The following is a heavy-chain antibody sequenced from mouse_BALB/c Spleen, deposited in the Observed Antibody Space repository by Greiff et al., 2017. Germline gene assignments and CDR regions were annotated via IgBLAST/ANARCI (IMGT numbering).Heavy chain of an antibody. V-gene: IGHV1S56*01. CDR3: ARSGGNEFAY. CDR1: GYTFTSYY. D-gene: IGHD2-1*01. Sequence: VQLQQSGPELVKPGASVRISCKASGYTFTSYYIHWVKQRPGQGLEWIGWIYPGNVNTKYNEKFKGKATLTADKSSSTAYMQLSSLTSEDSAVYFCARSGGNEFAYWGQGTLVTVSA. CDR2: IYPGNVNT. J-gene: IGHJ3*01.